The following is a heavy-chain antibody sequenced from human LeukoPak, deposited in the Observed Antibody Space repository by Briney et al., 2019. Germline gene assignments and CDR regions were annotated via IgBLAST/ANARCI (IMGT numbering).Heavy chain of an antibody. J-gene: IGHJ4*02. D-gene: IGHD6-19*01. CDR3: ARDFRAVAGTINY. CDR2: INPNSGGT. CDR1: GHTFTGYY. V-gene: IGHV1-2*06. Sequence: GASVKVSCKASGHTFTGYYMHWVRQAPGQGLEWMGRINPNSGGTNYAQKFQGRVTMTRDTSISTAYMELSRLRSDDTAVYYCARDFRAVAGTINYWGQGTLVTVSS.